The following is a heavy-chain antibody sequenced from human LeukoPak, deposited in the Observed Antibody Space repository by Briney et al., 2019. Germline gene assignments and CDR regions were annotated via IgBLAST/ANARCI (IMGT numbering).Heavy chain of an antibody. CDR2: ISYDGSNK. V-gene: IGHV3-30*18. D-gene: IGHD4-17*01. J-gene: IGHJ4*02. Sequence: GGSLRLSCAASGFTFSSYGMHWVRRAPGKGLEWVAVISYDGSNKYYADSVKGRFTISRDNSKNTLYLQMNSLRAQDTAVYYCAKDAHGDYRFSYYLDYWGQGTLVTVSS. CDR3: AKDAHGDYRFSYYLDY. CDR1: GFTFSSYG.